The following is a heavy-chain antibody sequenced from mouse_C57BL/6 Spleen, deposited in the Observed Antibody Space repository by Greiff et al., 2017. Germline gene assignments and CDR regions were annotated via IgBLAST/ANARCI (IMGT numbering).Heavy chain of an antibody. CDR1: GYAFSSYW. CDR3: AISQYDSDYAMDY. J-gene: IGHJ4*01. CDR2: IYPGDGVT. V-gene: IGHV1-80*01. D-gene: IGHD2-4*01. Sequence: QVQLQQSGAELVKPGASVKISCKASGYAFSSYWMHWVKQRPGKGLEWIGKIYPGDGVTNYNEKFKGKATLTADKSSSPAYMQRSILTAEDSEVYFWAISQYDSDYAMDYWGQGTSVTVSS.